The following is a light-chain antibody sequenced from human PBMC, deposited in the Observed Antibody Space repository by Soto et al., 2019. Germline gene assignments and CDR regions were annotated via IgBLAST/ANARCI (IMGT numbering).Light chain of an antibody. CDR2: EVS. V-gene: IGLV2-8*01. Sequence: QSALTQPPSASGSPGQSVTISCTGTSSDVGGYNYVSWYQQHPGKAPKLMIYEVSNRPSGVPDRFSGSKSGTSASLAITGLQAEDEADYYCQSYDSSLSGSVFGGGTKVTVL. CDR3: QSYDSSLSGSV. CDR1: SSDVGGYNY. J-gene: IGLJ2*01.